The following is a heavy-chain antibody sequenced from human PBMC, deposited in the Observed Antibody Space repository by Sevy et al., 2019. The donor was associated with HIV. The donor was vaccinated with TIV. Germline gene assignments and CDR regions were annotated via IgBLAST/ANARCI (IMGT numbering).Heavy chain of an antibody. CDR2: ISGSGGST. CDR1: GFTFSSYA. CDR3: ASQGSYDYRTDY. Sequence: GGSLRLSCAASGFTFSSYAMSWVRQAPGKGLEWVSAISGSGGSTYYADSVKGRFTISRDNSKNTQYLQMNSLRAEDTAVYYCASQGSYDYRTDYWGQGTLVTVSS. D-gene: IGHD4-4*01. V-gene: IGHV3-23*01. J-gene: IGHJ4*02.